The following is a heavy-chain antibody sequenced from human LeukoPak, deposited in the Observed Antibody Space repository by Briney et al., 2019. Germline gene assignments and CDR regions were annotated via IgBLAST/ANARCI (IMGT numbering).Heavy chain of an antibody. V-gene: IGHV3-23*01. CDR1: GFTFSGYA. D-gene: IGHD1-26*01. J-gene: IGHJ4*02. Sequence: GGSLRLSCAASGFTFSGYAMSWVRQAPGKGLEWVSVISGGGSSMYYADSVKGRFTISRDNSKNTLYLQMNSLRAEDTAVYYCAKSPGRYSGSGDYFHYWGQGTLVTVSS. CDR3: AKSPGRYSGSGDYFHY. CDR2: ISGGGSSM.